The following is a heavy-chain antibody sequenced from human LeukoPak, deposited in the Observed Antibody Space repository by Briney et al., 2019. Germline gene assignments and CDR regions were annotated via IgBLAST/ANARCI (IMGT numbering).Heavy chain of an antibody. CDR1: GFTFSSYG. V-gene: IGHV3-30*18. CDR3: AKNSMVRGCLNY. CDR2: ISYDGSNK. Sequence: GGSLRLSCAASGFTFSSYGMHWVRQAPGKGLEWVAIISYDGSNKNYADSVKGRFTISRDNSKNTLYLQMNSLRAEDTAVYSCAKNSMVRGCLNYWGQGTLVTVSS. D-gene: IGHD3-10*01. J-gene: IGHJ4*02.